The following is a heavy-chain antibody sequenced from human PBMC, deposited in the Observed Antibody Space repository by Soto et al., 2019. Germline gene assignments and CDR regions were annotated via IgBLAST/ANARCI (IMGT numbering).Heavy chain of an antibody. V-gene: IGHV1-8*01. CDR2: MNPNSGNT. CDR1: GYTFTSYD. Sequence: QVQLVQSGAEVKKPGASVTVSCKASGYTFTSYDINWVRQATGQGLEWMGWMNPNSGNTGYAQKFQGRVTMTRNTSISTAYMELSSLRSEDTAVYYCASGDIVVVPAAPYAFDIWGQGTMVTVSS. D-gene: IGHD2-2*01. CDR3: ASGDIVVVPAAPYAFDI. J-gene: IGHJ3*02.